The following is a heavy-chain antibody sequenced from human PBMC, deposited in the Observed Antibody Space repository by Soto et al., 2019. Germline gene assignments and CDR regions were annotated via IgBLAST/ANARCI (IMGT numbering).Heavy chain of an antibody. CDR3: ARKKVGAMDWFAP. D-gene: IGHD1-26*01. Sequence: ASVKVSCKASGYTFTSYAMHWVRQAPGQRLEWMGWINAGNGNTKYSQKFQGRVTITRDTSASTAYMELSSLRSEDTAVYYCARKKVGAMDWFAPWGQGTLVTVSS. CDR1: GYTFTSYA. J-gene: IGHJ5*02. V-gene: IGHV1-3*01. CDR2: INAGNGNT.